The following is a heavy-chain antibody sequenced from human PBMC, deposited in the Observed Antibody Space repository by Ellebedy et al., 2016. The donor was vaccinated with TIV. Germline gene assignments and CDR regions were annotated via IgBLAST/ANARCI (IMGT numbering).Heavy chain of an antibody. CDR2: MNPNSGNT. CDR3: ARFSTRWIQLWLTGRGYYYYYMDV. Sequence: ASVKVSCKASGYTFTSYDINWVRQATGQGLEWMGWMNPNSGNTGYAQKFQGRVTMTRNTSISTAYMELSSLRSEDTAVYYCARFSTRWIQLWLTGRGYYYYYMDVWGKGTTVTVSS. J-gene: IGHJ6*03. V-gene: IGHV1-8*01. CDR1: GYTFTSYD. D-gene: IGHD5-18*01.